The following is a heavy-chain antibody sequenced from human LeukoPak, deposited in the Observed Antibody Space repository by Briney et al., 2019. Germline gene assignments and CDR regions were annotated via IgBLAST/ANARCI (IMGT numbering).Heavy chain of an antibody. Sequence: GESLKISCKASGYSFTNYLIAWVRQMPGKGLEWMGIIHPGDSSARYSPSFQGQVTVSVDQSITTAYLQWTSLEASDTAMYYCAREYWGNLDYWGQGTLVTVSS. CDR3: AREYWGNLDY. V-gene: IGHV5-51*01. CDR2: IHPGDSSA. J-gene: IGHJ4*02. CDR1: GYSFTNYL. D-gene: IGHD7-27*01.